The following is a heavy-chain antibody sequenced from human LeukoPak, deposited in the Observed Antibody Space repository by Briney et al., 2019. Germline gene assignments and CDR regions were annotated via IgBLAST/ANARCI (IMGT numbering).Heavy chain of an antibody. CDR2: ISSSSSYI. CDR1: GFTFSRHG. V-gene: IGHV3-21*01. D-gene: IGHD3-3*01. CDR3: TVGPSTVSFCSGHYLEY. J-gene: IGHJ4*02. Sequence: GGSLRLSCAASGFTFSRHGKNWVRQAPGKGLEWVSTISSSSSYIYYADSVKGRFTISRDNAKHSLFLQMNSLRAEDTAVYYCTVGPSTVSFCSGHYLEYWGQGTLVTVSA.